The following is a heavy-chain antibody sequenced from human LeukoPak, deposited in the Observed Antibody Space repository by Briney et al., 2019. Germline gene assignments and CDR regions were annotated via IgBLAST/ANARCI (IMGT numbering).Heavy chain of an antibody. CDR2: IWYDGSNK. Sequence: PGGSLRLSCAASGFTVSSNYVSWVRQAPGKGLEWVAVIWYDGSNKYFADSVKGRFTISRDNSKNTLYLQMNSLRAEDTAVYYCARDGVRSGYHEGPDYWGQGTLVTVSS. CDR1: GFTVSSNY. J-gene: IGHJ4*02. D-gene: IGHD3-22*01. CDR3: ARDGVRSGYHEGPDY. V-gene: IGHV3-33*08.